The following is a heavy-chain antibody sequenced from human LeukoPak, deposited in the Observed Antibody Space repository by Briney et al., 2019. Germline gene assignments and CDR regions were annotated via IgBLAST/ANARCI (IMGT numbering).Heavy chain of an antibody. Sequence: GGSLRPSCAASGFTFSSFAMTWVRQAPGKGLEWVSGFDGNGPNTYYADSVKGRWTISRDNSRNTLYLEMNSLRPEDTAIYYCAKPRTTGLGWAQFDYWGQGSLVTVSS. J-gene: IGHJ4*02. CDR3: AKPRTTGLGWAQFDY. CDR2: FDGNGPNT. D-gene: IGHD2-8*02. V-gene: IGHV3-23*01. CDR1: GFTFSSFA.